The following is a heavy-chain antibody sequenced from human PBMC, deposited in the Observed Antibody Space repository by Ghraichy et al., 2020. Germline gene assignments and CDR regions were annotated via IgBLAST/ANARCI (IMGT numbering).Heavy chain of an antibody. CDR1: GFTFSSYA. J-gene: IGHJ6*02. CDR3: ARDLLATAMVIGGMDV. Sequence: GGSLRLSCAASGFTFSSYAMHWVRQAPGKGLEWVAVISYDGSNKYYADSVKGRFTISRDNSKNTLYLQMNSLRAEDTAVYYCARDLLATAMVIGGMDVWGQGTTVTVSS. D-gene: IGHD5-18*01. V-gene: IGHV3-30-3*01. CDR2: ISYDGSNK.